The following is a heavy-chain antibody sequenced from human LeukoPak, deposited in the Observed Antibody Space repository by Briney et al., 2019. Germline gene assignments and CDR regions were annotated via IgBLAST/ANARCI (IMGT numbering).Heavy chain of an antibody. V-gene: IGHV3-30*04. D-gene: IGHD1-26*01. CDR3: ATLSRYSGSYYYWFDP. CDR2: ISYDGSNK. CDR1: GFTFSSYE. J-gene: IGHJ5*02. Sequence: GGSLRLSCAASGFTFSSYEMNWVRQAPGKGLEWVAVISYDGSNKYYADSVKGRFTISRDNSKNTLYLQMNSLRAEDTAVYYCATLSRYSGSYYYWFDPWGQGTLVTVSS.